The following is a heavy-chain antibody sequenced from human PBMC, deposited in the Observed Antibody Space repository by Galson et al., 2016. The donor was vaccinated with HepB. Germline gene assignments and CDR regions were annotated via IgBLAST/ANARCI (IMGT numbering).Heavy chain of an antibody. CDR2: TYYMSKWWN. CDR1: GDSVSRIGTA. CDR3: ARITGWDVKAGFDV. V-gene: IGHV6-1*01. Sequence: CAISGDSVSRIGTAWNWIRQSPSGGLEWLGHTYYMSKWWNDYADSAKSQATISPDTSKNQFSLHLRSVTPEDTAIYYCARITGWDVKAGFDVWGQGTMVTVSS. D-gene: IGHD6-19*01. J-gene: IGHJ3*01.